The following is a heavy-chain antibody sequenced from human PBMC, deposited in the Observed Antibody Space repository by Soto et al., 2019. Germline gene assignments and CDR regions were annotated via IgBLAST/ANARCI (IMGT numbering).Heavy chain of an antibody. D-gene: IGHD2-15*01. CDR2: IFYSGNT. V-gene: IGHV4-59*08. CDR1: GASISSYY. Sequence: PSETLSLTCTVSGASISSYYWSWIRQPPGKGLEWIAYIFYSGNTNSNPSLKSQVTISLDTSKSQLSLELSSVTAADTAVYYCARHMWIKDVVAYDAFDIWGQGTMVTVSS. CDR3: ARHMWIKDVVAYDAFDI. J-gene: IGHJ3*02.